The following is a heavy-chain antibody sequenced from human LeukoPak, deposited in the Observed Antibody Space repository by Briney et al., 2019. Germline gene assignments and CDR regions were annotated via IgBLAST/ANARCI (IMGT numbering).Heavy chain of an antibody. V-gene: IGHV3-30*18. CDR2: ISHDGNNK. CDR3: ANAGRDSGSTISCGMDV. Sequence: GGSLRLSCAASGITFSTYGMYWVRQAPGKGLEWVAVISHDGNNKYYADSVKGRFTISRDNSKNTLYLQMNSLRAEDTAVYYCANAGRDSGSTISCGMDVWGQGTTVTVSS. D-gene: IGHD6-13*01. J-gene: IGHJ6*02. CDR1: GITFSTYG.